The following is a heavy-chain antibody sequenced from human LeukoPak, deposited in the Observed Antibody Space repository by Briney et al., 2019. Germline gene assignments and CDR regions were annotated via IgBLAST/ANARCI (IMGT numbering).Heavy chain of an antibody. J-gene: IGHJ4*02. CDR3: ARVPGGLEWADFHY. D-gene: IGHD3-3*01. CDR2: ISSSSSDI. Sequence: GRSLRLSCAASGFSFRVYSTNWVRQAPGQGLEWVSSISSSSSDISYADSVKGRFTISRDNAKNSLYLQMNSLRAEDTAVYYCARVPGGLEWADFHYWGQGTLVTVSS. CDR1: GFSFRVYS. V-gene: IGHV3-21*01.